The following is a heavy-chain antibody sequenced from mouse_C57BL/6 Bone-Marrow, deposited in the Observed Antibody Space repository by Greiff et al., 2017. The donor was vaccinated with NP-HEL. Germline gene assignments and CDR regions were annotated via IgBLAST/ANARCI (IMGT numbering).Heavy chain of an antibody. Sequence: EVKLMESGGGLVKPGGSLKLSCAASGFTFSSYAMSWVRQTPEKRLEWVATISDGGSYTYYPDNVKGRVTISRDNAKNNLYLQMSHLKSEDTAMYYCARVEGWLLLDYWGQGTTLTGSS. CDR2: ISDGGSYT. D-gene: IGHD2-3*01. V-gene: IGHV5-4*03. J-gene: IGHJ2*01. CDR3: ARVEGWLLLDY. CDR1: GFTFSSYA.